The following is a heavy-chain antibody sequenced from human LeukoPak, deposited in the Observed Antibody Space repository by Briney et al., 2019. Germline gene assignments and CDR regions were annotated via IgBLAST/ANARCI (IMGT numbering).Heavy chain of an antibody. J-gene: IGHJ6*02. D-gene: IGHD6-19*01. Sequence: QAGGSLRLSCAASGFTFSSYEMNWVRQAPGKGLEWVSYISSSGSTIYYADSVKGRFTISRDNAKNSLYLRMNSLRAEDTAVYYCARIAVAGDPYYYYYGMDVWGQGTTVTVSS. CDR1: GFTFSSYE. V-gene: IGHV3-48*03. CDR3: ARIAVAGDPYYYYYGMDV. CDR2: ISSSGSTI.